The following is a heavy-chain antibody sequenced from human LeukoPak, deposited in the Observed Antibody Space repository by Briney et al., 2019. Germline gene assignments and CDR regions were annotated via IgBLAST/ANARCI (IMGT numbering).Heavy chain of an antibody. J-gene: IGHJ4*02. CDR3: AKDVGKWESLHFFDY. Sequence: GGSLRLTCLTSGFTLSTNAMSWVRQAPGKGLEWISGISGSGASTYYADSVKGRFTISRDDSRNTLYLQMNSLRGDDTAVYYCAKDVGKWESLHFFDYWGQGTLVTVSS. D-gene: IGHD1-26*01. CDR2: ISGSGAST. CDR1: GFTLSTNA. V-gene: IGHV3-23*01.